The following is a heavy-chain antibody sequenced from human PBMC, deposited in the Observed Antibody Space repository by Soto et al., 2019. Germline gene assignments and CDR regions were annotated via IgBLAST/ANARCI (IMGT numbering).Heavy chain of an antibody. CDR3: AKARAQYYDFWSGYPVDY. CDR1: GFTFSSYG. CDR2: ISYDGSNK. D-gene: IGHD3-3*01. Sequence: PGGSLRLSCAASGFTFSSYGMHWVRQAPGKGLEWVAVISYDGSNKFYGDSVKGRFTISRDNSKNTLYLQMNSLRAEDTAVYHCAKARAQYYDFWSGYPVDYWGKGTLVTVSS. J-gene: IGHJ4*02. V-gene: IGHV3-30*18.